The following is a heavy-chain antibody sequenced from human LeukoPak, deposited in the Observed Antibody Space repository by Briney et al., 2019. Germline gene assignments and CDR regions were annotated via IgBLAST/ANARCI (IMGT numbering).Heavy chain of an antibody. Sequence: GGSLRLSCAASGFTFSSYWMSWVRQAPGKGLEWVANIKQDGSEKYYVDSVKGRFTISRDYAKNSLYLQMNSLRAEDTVVYYCARDNNWNYGGGFDYWGQGTLVTVSS. CDR1: GFTFSSYW. J-gene: IGHJ4*02. V-gene: IGHV3-7*01. CDR3: ARDNNWNYGGGFDY. D-gene: IGHD1-7*01. CDR2: IKQDGSEK.